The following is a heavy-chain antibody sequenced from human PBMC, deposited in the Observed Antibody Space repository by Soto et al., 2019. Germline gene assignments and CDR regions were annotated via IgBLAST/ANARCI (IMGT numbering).Heavy chain of an antibody. V-gene: IGHV4-39*01. D-gene: IGHD6-13*01. CDR3: ARLSRRALGYSSSWPNYFDY. Sequence: QLQLQESGPGLVKPSETLSLTCTVSGGSISSSSYYWGWIRQPPGKGLERIGSIYYSGSTYYNPSLKCPVTISVDTSKNQFSLKLSSVTAADTAVYYCARLSRRALGYSSSWPNYFDYWGQGTLVTVSS. CDR2: IYYSGST. J-gene: IGHJ4*02. CDR1: GGSISSSSYY.